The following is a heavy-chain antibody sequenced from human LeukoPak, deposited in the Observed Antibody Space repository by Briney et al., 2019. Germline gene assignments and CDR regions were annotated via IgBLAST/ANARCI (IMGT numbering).Heavy chain of an antibody. CDR2: IIPIFGTA. J-gene: IGHJ4*02. Sequence: AASVKVSCKASGGTFSSYAISWVRQAPGQGLEWMGGIIPIFGTANYAQKFQGRVTITADESTSTAYMELSSLRSEDTAVYYCARPLPGALLTFDYWGQGALVTVSS. CDR1: GGTFSSYA. D-gene: IGHD3-10*01. CDR3: ARPLPGALLTFDY. V-gene: IGHV1-69*13.